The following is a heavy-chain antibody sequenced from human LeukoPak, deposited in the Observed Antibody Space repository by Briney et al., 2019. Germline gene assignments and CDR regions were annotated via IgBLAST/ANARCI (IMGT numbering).Heavy chain of an antibody. CDR3: ATSPSFWSGYYSYYYYMDV. CDR1: GGSFSGYY. Sequence: SETLSLTCTVSGGSFSGYYWSWIRQPLGKGLEWIGEINHSGSTNYNPSLKSRVTISVDTSKNQFSLKLSSVTAADTAVYYCATSPSFWSGYYSYYYYMDVWGKGTTVTVSS. J-gene: IGHJ6*03. D-gene: IGHD3-3*01. CDR2: INHSGST. V-gene: IGHV4-34*01.